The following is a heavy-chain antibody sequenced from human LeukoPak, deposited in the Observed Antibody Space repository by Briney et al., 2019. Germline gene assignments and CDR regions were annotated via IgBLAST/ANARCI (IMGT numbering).Heavy chain of an antibody. J-gene: IGHJ3*02. CDR2: INPSGGST. CDR1: GHTLSSYY. CDR3: ARVYGSGYDFRGAFDI. D-gene: IGHD5-12*01. V-gene: IGHV1-46*01. Sequence: VASVKVSCKASGHTLSSYYMHWVRQAPGQGLEWMGIINPSGGSTSYTQKFQGRVTMTSDTSKSIVYMELSSLRSEDTAVYCCARVYGSGYDFRGAFDIWGQGTMVTVSS.